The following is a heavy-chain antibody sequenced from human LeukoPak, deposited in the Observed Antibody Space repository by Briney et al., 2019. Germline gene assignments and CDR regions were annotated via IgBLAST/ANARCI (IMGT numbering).Heavy chain of an antibody. D-gene: IGHD1-26*01. CDR2: IYYSGST. Sequence: PSETLSLTCTVSGGSISSYYWSWIRQPPGKGLEWIGYIYYSGSTNYSPSLKSRVTISVDTSKNQFSLKLSSVTAADTAVYYCARHPGMRFSGSYVDYWGQGTLVTVSS. J-gene: IGHJ4*02. CDR3: ARHPGMRFSGSYVDY. CDR1: GGSISSYY. V-gene: IGHV4-59*08.